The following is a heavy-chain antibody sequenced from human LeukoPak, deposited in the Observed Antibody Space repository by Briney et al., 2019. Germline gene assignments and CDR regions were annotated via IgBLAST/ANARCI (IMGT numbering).Heavy chain of an antibody. J-gene: IGHJ4*02. CDR3: ARVNYYDSSGYYADFDY. V-gene: IGHV1-2*02. Sequence: ASVKVSSKASGYTFTGYYMHWVRQAPGQGLEWMGWINPNSGGTNYAQKFQGRVTMTRDTSISTAYMELSRLRSDDTAVYYCARVNYYDSSGYYADFDYWGQGTLVTVSS. CDR1: GYTFTGYY. D-gene: IGHD3-22*01. CDR2: INPNSGGT.